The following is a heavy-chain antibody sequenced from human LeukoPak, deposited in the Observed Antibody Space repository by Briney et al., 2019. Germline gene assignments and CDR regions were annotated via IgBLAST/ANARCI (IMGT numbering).Heavy chain of an antibody. Sequence: GGSLRLSCAASGFTFSSYSMNWVRQAPGKGLEWVSSISSSSSYIYYADSVKGRFTISRDNAKNSLYLQMNSLRAEDTAVYYSARLSIAAAGQIDYWGQGTLVTVSS. CDR2: ISSSSSYI. CDR3: ARLSIAAAGQIDY. V-gene: IGHV3-21*01. J-gene: IGHJ4*02. CDR1: GFTFSSYS. D-gene: IGHD6-13*01.